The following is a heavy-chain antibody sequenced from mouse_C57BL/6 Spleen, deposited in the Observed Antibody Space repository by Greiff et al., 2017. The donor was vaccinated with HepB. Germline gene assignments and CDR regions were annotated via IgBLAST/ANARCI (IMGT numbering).Heavy chain of an antibody. Sequence: EVKLEESGGDLVKPGGSLKLSCAASGFTFSSYGMSWVRQTPDKRLEWVATISSGGSYTYYPDSVKGRFTISRDNAKNTLYLQMSSLKSEDTAMYYCARQEGITTVGAPGAMDYWGQGTSVTVSS. CDR1: GFTFSSYG. CDR2: ISSGGSYT. J-gene: IGHJ4*01. CDR3: ARQEGITTVGAPGAMDY. D-gene: IGHD1-1*01. V-gene: IGHV5-6*02.